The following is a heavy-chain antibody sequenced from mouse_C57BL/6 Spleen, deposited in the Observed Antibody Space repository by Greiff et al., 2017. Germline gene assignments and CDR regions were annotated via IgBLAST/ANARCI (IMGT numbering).Heavy chain of an antibody. J-gene: IGHJ2*01. D-gene: IGHD2-5*01. Sequence: EVQRVESGGGLVKPGGSLKLSCAASGFTFSSYAMSWVRQTPEKRLEWVATISDGGSYTYYPDNVKGRFTISRDNAKNNLYLQMSHLKSEDTAMYYCARAYYSNLVYFDYWGQGTTLTVSS. V-gene: IGHV5-4*01. CDR3: ARAYYSNLVYFDY. CDR2: ISDGGSYT. CDR1: GFTFSSYA.